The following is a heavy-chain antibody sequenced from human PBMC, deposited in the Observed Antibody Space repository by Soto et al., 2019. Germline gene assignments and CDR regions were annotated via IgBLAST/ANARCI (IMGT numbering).Heavy chain of an antibody. D-gene: IGHD3-3*01. CDR1: GGSINTSDYS. CDR2: IYHTGTT. J-gene: IGHJ6*02. Sequence: QLQLQESGSGLVKPSQTLSLTCAVSGGSINTSDYSWSWIRQPPGRGLEWIGSIYHTGTTHYIPSLKSRVTMSLDKSKNQFSLDLTSMTAADTAVYYCVRERTIFGVAPGGGVDVWGRGTTVTVSS. CDR3: VRERTIFGVAPGGGVDV. V-gene: IGHV4-30-2*01.